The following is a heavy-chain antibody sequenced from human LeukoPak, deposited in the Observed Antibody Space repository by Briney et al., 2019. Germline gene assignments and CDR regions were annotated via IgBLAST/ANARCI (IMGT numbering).Heavy chain of an antibody. J-gene: IGHJ4*02. CDR1: GFTFSRFW. V-gene: IGHV3-7*02. CDR3: ARNYGGYSH. Sequence: GGSLRLSCAASGFTFSRFWMNWVRQAPGRGLEWVANIGQSGGRNNYVDSVKGRFTISRDNAKNSLFLEMNSLRAEDTALYYCARNYGGYSHWGQGTLVTVSS. CDR2: IGQSGGRN. D-gene: IGHD4-23*01.